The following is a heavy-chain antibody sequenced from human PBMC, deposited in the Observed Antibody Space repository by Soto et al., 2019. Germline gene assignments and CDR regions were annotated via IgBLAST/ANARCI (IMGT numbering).Heavy chain of an antibody. CDR3: ARETAGYTSTSAFDY. CDR2: IGGSGIT. Sequence: GGSLRLSCAASGFSFSSYAMTWARRAPGKGLEWVSAIGGSGITYYADSLKGRFTISRDNTKNSLYLQINSLRDDDTAVYYCARETAGYTSTSAFDYWGQGALVTVSS. J-gene: IGHJ4*02. V-gene: IGHV3-23*01. D-gene: IGHD6-13*01. CDR1: GFSFSSYA.